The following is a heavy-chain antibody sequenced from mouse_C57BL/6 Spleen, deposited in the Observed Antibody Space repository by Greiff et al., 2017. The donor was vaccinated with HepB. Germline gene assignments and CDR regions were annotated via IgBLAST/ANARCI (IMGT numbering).Heavy chain of an antibody. CDR3: ARGDYYGSPYWYFDV. J-gene: IGHJ1*03. V-gene: IGHV1-85*01. Sequence: QVQLKESGPELVKPGASVKLSCKASGYTFTSYDINWVKQRPGQGLEWIGWIYPRDGSTKYNEKFKGKATLTVDTSSSTAYMELHSLTSEDSAVYFCARGDYYGSPYWYFDVWGTGTTVTVSS. CDR1: GYTFTSYD. CDR2: IYPRDGST. D-gene: IGHD1-1*01.